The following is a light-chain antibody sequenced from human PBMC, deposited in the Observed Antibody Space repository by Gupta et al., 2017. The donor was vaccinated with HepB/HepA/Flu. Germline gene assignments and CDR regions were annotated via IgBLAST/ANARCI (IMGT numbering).Light chain of an antibody. CDR2: LAS. Sequence: DIVMIQSPRSLPVTRGGPASISCRSSQSLLHNNVQNYLAWYLQKPGQSPQLLIFLASNLASGVPARFSGSGSGTDFTLTISSVEAEDVAVYYCMQAIQSPLTFGGGTKVEIK. CDR3: MQAIQSPLT. J-gene: IGKJ4*01. V-gene: IGKV2-28*01. CDR1: QSLLHNNVQNY.